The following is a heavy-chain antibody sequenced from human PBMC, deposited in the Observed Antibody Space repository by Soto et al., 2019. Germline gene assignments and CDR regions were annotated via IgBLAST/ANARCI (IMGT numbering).Heavy chain of an antibody. CDR2: IYYSGST. J-gene: IGHJ4*02. CDR1: GGSISTYY. D-gene: IGHD3-3*01. CDR3: ARDGSRYDFWSGPYYFDY. V-gene: IGHV4-59*01. Sequence: PSETLSLTCTVSGGSISTYYWSWIRQPPGKGLEWIGYIYYSGSTNYNPSLKSRVTTSVDTPKNQFSLKLSSVSAADTAVYYCARDGSRYDFWSGPYYFDYWGQGTPVTVSS.